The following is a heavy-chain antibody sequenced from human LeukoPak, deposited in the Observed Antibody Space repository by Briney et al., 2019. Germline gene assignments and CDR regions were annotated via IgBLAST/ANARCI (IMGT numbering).Heavy chain of an antibody. CDR3: ARWELSGEGRYFDY. D-gene: IGHD7-27*01. J-gene: IGHJ4*02. CDR2: INSNTGDT. V-gene: IGHV1-2*04. CDR1: GYTFTAYY. Sequence: ASVKVSCKASGYTFTAYYIHWVRQAPGQGLEWMGWINSNTGDTGYAQKFQDWVTMTRDTSISTVYMELNRLKSDDTAVYYCARWELSGEGRYFDYWGQGSLVTASS.